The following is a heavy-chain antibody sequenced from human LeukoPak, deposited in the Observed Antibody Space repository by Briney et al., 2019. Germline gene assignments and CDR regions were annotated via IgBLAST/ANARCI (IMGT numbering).Heavy chain of an antibody. CDR2: IKQDGSEK. CDR3: ARDDCSSISCYHNWFDP. D-gene: IGHD2-2*01. Sequence: QSGGSLRLSCAASGFTFSSYWMSWVRQAPGKGLEWVANIKQDGSEKYYVDSVKGRFTISRDNAKNSLYLQKNSLRAEDTAVYYCARDDCSSISCYHNWFDPWGQGTLVTVSS. V-gene: IGHV3-7*01. CDR1: GFTFSSYW. J-gene: IGHJ5*02.